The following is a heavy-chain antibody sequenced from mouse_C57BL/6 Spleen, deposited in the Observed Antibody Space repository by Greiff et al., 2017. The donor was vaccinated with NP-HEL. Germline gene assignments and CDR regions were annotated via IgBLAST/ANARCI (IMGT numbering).Heavy chain of an antibody. CDR3: ARNDYYGPEAWFAY. CDR2: IDPSDSYT. J-gene: IGHJ3*01. CDR1: GYTFTSYW. D-gene: IGHD1-2*01. V-gene: IGHV1-69*01. Sequence: VQLQQPGAELVMPGASVKLSCKASGYTFTSYWMHWVKQRPGQGLEWIGEIDPSDSYTNYNQKFKGKSTLTVDKSSSTAYMQLSSLTSEDSAVYYCARNDYYGPEAWFAYWGQGTLVTVSA.